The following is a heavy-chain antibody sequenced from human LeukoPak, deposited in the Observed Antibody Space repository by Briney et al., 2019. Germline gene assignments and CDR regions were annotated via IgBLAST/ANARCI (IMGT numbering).Heavy chain of an antibody. J-gene: IGHJ5*02. D-gene: IGHD5-12*01. V-gene: IGHV4-59*01. Sequence: SETLSLTCTVSGGSLSSYYWSWIRQPPGKGLEWIGYIYYSGSTNYNPSLTSRVTISVDTSKNQFSLKLSSVTAADTAVYYCARGGTRLRSHRWFDHWGQGTLVTVSS. CDR2: IYYSGST. CDR1: GGSLSSYY. CDR3: ARGGTRLRSHRWFDH.